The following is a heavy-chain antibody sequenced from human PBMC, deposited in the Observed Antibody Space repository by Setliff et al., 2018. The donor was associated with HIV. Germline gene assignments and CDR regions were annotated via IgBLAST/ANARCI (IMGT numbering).Heavy chain of an antibody. V-gene: IGHV1-8*02. CDR1: GGTFSSYA. CDR3: ARARRDSYDRGRRNHYYIDV. Sequence: GASVKVSCKASGGTFSSYAINWVRQATGQGLEWMGWMNPNSGNTGYAQKFQGRVTMTRDASISTAYMELNTLKFEDTAVYYCARARRDSYDRGRRNHYYIDVWGKGTTVTVSS. D-gene: IGHD3-22*01. J-gene: IGHJ6*03. CDR2: MNPNSGNT.